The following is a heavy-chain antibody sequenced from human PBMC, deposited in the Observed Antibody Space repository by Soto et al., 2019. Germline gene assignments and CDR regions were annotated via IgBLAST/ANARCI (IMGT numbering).Heavy chain of an antibody. CDR1: GFTFSSYS. CDR2: ISSSSSYI. V-gene: IGHV3-21*01. Sequence: EVQLVESGGGLVKPGGSLRLSCEASGFTFSSYSMNWVRQAPGKGLEWVSSISSSSSYIYYADSVKGRFTISRDNAKNSLYLQMNSLRVEDTVVDYCSRDHCSSTSCYSLRSDYYDYGMDVWGQGTTVTVSS. CDR3: SRDHCSSTSCYSLRSDYYDYGMDV. D-gene: IGHD2-2*01. J-gene: IGHJ6*02.